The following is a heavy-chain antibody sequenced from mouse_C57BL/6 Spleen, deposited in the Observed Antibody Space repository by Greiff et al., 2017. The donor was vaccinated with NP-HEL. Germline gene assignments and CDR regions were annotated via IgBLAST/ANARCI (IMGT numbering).Heavy chain of an antibody. V-gene: IGHV1-80*01. D-gene: IGHD2-5*01. CDR1: GYAFSSYW. J-gene: IGHJ1*03. CDR3: ARFYSNWYFDV. CDR2: IYPGDGDT. Sequence: QVHVKQSGAELVKPGASVKISCKASGYAFSSYWMNWVKQRPGKGLEWIGQIYPGDGDTNYNGKFKGKATLTADKSSSTAYMQLSSLTSEDSAVYFCARFYSNWYFDVWGTGTTVTVSS.